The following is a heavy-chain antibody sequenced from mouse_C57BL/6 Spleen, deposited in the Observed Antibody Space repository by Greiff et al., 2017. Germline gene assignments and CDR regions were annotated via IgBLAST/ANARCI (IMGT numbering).Heavy chain of an antibody. J-gene: IGHJ1*03. CDR1: GFTFSDYG. CDR2: ISSGSSTI. V-gene: IGHV5-17*01. D-gene: IGHD1-1*01. Sequence: EVKLVESGGGLVKPGGSLKLSCAASGFTFSDYGMHWVRQAPEKGLEWVAYISSGSSTIYYSDTVKGRFTISRDNAKNTLFLHLPSLSSEDTAMYYCARGDYGSNYGYFDVWGTGTTVTVSS. CDR3: ARGDYGSNYGYFDV.